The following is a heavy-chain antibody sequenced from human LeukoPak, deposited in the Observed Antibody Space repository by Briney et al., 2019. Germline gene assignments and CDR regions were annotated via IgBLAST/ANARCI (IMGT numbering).Heavy chain of an antibody. CDR1: GGTFGSYA. CDR2: IIPIFGTA. CDR3: ARGPMGPNYYDHFDI. J-gene: IGHJ3*02. D-gene: IGHD3-22*01. V-gene: IGHV1-69*05. Sequence: ASVKVSCXASGGTFGSYAISWVRQAPGQGLEWMGGIIPIFGTANYAQKFQGRVTITTDESTSTAYMELSSLRSEDTAVYYCARGPMGPNYYDHFDIWGPGTMVTVSS.